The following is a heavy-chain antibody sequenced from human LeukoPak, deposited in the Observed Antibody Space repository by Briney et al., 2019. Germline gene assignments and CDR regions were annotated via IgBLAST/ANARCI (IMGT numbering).Heavy chain of an antibody. CDR2: ISYDGSNK. Sequence: GGSLRLSCAASGFTFSSYAMHWVRQAPGKGLEWVAVISYDGSNKYYADSVKSRFTISRDNSKNTLYLQMNSLRAEDTAVYYCARGIQLWEAIGFDYWGQGTLVTVSS. D-gene: IGHD5-18*01. CDR3: ARGIQLWEAIGFDY. J-gene: IGHJ4*02. V-gene: IGHV3-30*01. CDR1: GFTFSSYA.